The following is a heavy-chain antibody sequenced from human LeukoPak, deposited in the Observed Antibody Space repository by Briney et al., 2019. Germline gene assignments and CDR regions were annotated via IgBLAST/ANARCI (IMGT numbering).Heavy chain of an antibody. CDR2: IYTSGST. J-gene: IGHJ4*01. D-gene: IGHD3-10*01. Sequence: SETLSLTCTVSGGSISIYYWSWIRQSAGKGLEWIGRIYTSGSTKYNPSLESRVTMSVDASKNQFSLKLSSVTAADTAVYYGGGDSGGRGYPVYPFDNWGQDPWSESLQ. V-gene: IGHV4-4*07. CDR3: GGDSGGRGYPVYPFDN. CDR1: GGSISIYY.